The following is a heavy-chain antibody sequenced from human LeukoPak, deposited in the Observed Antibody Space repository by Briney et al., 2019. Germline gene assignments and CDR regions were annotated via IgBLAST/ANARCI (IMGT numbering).Heavy chain of an antibody. D-gene: IGHD1-26*01. Sequence: SETLSLTCAVSGYSISSGYYWGWIRQSPGKGLEWIGSIYRSGSTYYTPSLKSRVTISVDTSKNQFSLKLSSVTATDTAVYYCARSPPVRGLPNWYFDLWGRGTLVTV. CDR2: IYRSGST. CDR1: GYSISSGYY. V-gene: IGHV4-38-2*01. CDR3: ARSPPVRGLPNWYFDL. J-gene: IGHJ2*01.